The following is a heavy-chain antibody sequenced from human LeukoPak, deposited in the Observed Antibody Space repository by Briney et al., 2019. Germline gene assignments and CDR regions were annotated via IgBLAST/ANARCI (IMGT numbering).Heavy chain of an antibody. J-gene: IGHJ6*03. Sequence: PPETLSLTCTVSGGSISSYYCSWIRQPPGKGREWIGYIYYSGSTNYNPSLKTRVTISVDTSKNQFSLKLSSVTAGDTAVYYCARVSGWFRHHYYYYMDVWGKGTTVTVSS. V-gene: IGHV4-59*12. CDR2: IYYSGST. CDR3: ARVSGWFRHHYYYYMDV. D-gene: IGHD6-19*01. CDR1: GGSISSYY.